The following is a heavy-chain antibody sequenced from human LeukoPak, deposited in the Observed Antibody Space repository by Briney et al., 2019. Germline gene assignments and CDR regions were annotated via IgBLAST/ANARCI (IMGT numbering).Heavy chain of an antibody. J-gene: IGHJ4*02. V-gene: IGHV4-59*01. CDR3: AGGYQGGFDY. CDR1: GGPISSYY. Sequence: SETLSLTCTVSGGPISSYYWSWIRQPPGKGLGWIGYIYYSGSTNYNPSLKSRVTISVDTSKNQFSLKLSSVTAADTAVYYCAGGYQGGFDYWGQGTLVTVSS. CDR2: IYYSGST. D-gene: IGHD2-15*01.